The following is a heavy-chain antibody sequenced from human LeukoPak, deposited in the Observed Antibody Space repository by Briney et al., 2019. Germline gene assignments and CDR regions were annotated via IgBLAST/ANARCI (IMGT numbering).Heavy chain of an antibody. Sequence: GGSLRLSCETSGFSFSNYAMNWVRQIPGKGLEWVSSISSGSSHIYYAESMKGRFTMSRDNSKNSVTLEMTSLRVEDTAVYHCARSTHSWFGWFEFWGQGTLVTVAS. CDR3: ARSTHSWFGWFEF. CDR1: GFSFSNYA. CDR2: ISSGSSHI. D-gene: IGHD3-10*01. J-gene: IGHJ5*01. V-gene: IGHV3-21*01.